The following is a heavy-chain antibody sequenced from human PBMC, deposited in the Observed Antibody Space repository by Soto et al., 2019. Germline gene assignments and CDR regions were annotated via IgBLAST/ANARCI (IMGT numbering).Heavy chain of an antibody. Sequence: ASVKVSCKASGATFSSYAISWVRQDPGQGLEWMGGIIPIFGTANYAQKFQGRVTITADESTSTAYMELSSLRSEDTAVYYCARYSPHAGYSYGYRAFDIWGQGTMVTVSS. CDR2: IIPIFGTA. D-gene: IGHD5-18*01. CDR3: ARYSPHAGYSYGYRAFDI. V-gene: IGHV1-69*13. CDR1: GATFSSYA. J-gene: IGHJ3*02.